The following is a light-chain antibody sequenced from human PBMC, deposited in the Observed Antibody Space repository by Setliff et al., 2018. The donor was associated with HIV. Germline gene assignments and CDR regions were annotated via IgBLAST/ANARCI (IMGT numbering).Light chain of an antibody. CDR2: NNY. CDR1: SSNIGVNV. J-gene: IGLJ1*01. Sequence: QSVLSQPPSASGTPGQRFTISCSGSSSNIGVNVVNWYQHLPGTSPKLLIYNNYQRPSGVPDRFSGSKSGSSASLAISGLQSEDEADYYCAVWDNGLKGYVFGTGTKV. CDR3: AVWDNGLKGYV. V-gene: IGLV1-44*01.